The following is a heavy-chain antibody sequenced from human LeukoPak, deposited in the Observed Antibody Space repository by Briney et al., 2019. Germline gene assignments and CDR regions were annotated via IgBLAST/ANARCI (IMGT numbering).Heavy chain of an antibody. CDR3: ARAKQQWLPIDY. CDR1: GGSFSGYY. D-gene: IGHD6-19*01. J-gene: IGHJ4*02. CDR2: IYYSGST. Sequence: SETLSLTCAVYGGSFSGYYWSWIRQPPGKGLEWIGYIYYSGSTNYNPSLKSRVTISVDTSKNQFSLKLSSVTAADTAVYYCARAKQQWLPIDYWGQGTLVTVSS. V-gene: IGHV4-59*01.